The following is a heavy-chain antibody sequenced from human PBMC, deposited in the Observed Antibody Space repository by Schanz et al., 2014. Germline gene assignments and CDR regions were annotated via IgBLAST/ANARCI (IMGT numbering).Heavy chain of an antibody. CDR2: IVPIAGIT. D-gene: IGHD4-17*01. V-gene: IGHV1-69*09. CDR3: ATLDYADSVS. CDR1: GYTFTSYG. J-gene: IGHJ5*02. Sequence: QVHLVQSGAEVKKPGASVKVSCKASGYTFTSYGISWVRQAPGQGLEWMGRIVPIAGITNYAQRFQGRVTITADKSTTTAYMELNSLNSDDTAVYYCATLDYADSVSWGQGTLVTVSS.